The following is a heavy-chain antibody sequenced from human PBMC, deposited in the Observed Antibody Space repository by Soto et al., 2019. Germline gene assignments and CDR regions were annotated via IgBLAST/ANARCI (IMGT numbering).Heavy chain of an antibody. V-gene: IGHV3-53*01. CDR3: ARDGAHDYGDYNDAFDI. Sequence: EVQLVESGGGLIQPGGSLRLSCAASGFTVSSHYMSWVRQAPGKGLEWVSVIYSGGSTYYADSVKGRFTISRDNSKNTLYLQMNSLRAEDTAVYYCARDGAHDYGDYNDAFDIWGQGTMVTVSS. CDR2: IYSGGST. J-gene: IGHJ3*02. D-gene: IGHD4-17*01. CDR1: GFTVSSHY.